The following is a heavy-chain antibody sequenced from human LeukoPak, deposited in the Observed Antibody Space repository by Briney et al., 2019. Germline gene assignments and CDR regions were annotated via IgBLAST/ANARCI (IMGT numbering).Heavy chain of an antibody. J-gene: IGHJ6*02. CDR3: ARQGSITMIVVLNYYGMDV. D-gene: IGHD3-22*01. CDR1: GGTFSSYA. V-gene: IGHV1-69*13. CDR2: IIPIFGTA. Sequence: SVKVSCKASGGTFSSYAISWVRQAPGQGLEWMGGIIPIFGTANYAQKFQGRVTITADESTSTAYMELSSLRSEDTAVYYCARQGSITMIVVLNYYGMDVWGQGTTVTVSS.